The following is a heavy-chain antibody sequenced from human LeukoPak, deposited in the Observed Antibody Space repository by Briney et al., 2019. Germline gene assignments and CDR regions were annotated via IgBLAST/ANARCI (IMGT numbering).Heavy chain of an antibody. Sequence: GGSLRLSCAASGFTFSSYWMSWVRQAPGKGLEWVANIKQDGSEKYYVDSVKGRFTISRDNAKNSLYLQMNSLRAEDTAVYYCARGYYDSSGIFDYWGQGTLVTVSS. CDR2: IKQDGSEK. CDR3: ARGYYDSSGIFDY. V-gene: IGHV3-7*04. CDR1: GFTFSSYW. D-gene: IGHD3-22*01. J-gene: IGHJ4*02.